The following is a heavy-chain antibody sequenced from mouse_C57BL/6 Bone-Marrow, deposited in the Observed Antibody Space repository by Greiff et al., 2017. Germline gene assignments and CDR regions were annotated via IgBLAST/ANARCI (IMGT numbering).Heavy chain of an antibody. D-gene: IGHD1-1*01. Sequence: QVQLQQPGAELVRPGTSVKLSCKASGYTFTSYWMHWVKQRPGQGLEWIGVIDPSDSYTNYNQKFKGKATLTVDTSSSTSYMQLSSLTSADSAVYYCAPYVISYPYWSQGTLVTVSA. CDR3: APYVISYPY. CDR1: GYTFTSYW. J-gene: IGHJ3*01. CDR2: IDPSDSYT. V-gene: IGHV1-59*01.